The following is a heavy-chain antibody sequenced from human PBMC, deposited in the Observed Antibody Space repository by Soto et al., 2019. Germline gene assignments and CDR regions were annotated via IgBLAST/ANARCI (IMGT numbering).Heavy chain of an antibody. CDR1: GGSISSGGYS. V-gene: IGHV4-30-2*01. Sequence: GPGGASETLSLTCPVSGGSISSGGYSWSWIRQPPGKGLEWIGYIYHSGSTYYNPSLKSRVTMSVDRSKNQFSLKVSSVTAADTAVYYCARAGLYGSGSYYHYYGMDVWGQGTTVTVSS. D-gene: IGHD3-10*01. J-gene: IGHJ6*02. CDR3: ARAGLYGSGSYYHYYGMDV. CDR2: IYHSGST.